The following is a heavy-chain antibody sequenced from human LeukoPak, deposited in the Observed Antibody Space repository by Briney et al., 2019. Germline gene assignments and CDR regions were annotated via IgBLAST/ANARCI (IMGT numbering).Heavy chain of an antibody. D-gene: IGHD3-10*01. J-gene: IGHJ4*02. Sequence: SETLALTCAVYGGSFSGYYWSWIRQPAGKGLEWIGRIYTSGSTNYNPSLKSRVTMSVDTSKNQFSLKLSSVTAADTAVYYCARLVLWFGEFYFDYWGQGTLVTVSS. CDR1: GGSFSGYY. CDR3: ARLVLWFGEFYFDY. CDR2: IYTSGST. V-gene: IGHV4-59*10.